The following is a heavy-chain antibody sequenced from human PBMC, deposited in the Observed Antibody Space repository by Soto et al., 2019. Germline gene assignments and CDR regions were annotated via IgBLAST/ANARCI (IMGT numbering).Heavy chain of an antibody. J-gene: IGHJ6*02. CDR2: ISVGGSNT. CDR3: ARDPPDFSSSWFGMDV. D-gene: IGHD6-13*01. Sequence: EVQLLESGGGLVQPGGSLRLSCVASEFTFRSYAMSGVRQAPGKGLESVSGISVGGSNTYYADSVKGRFTISRDNSKNTLYLQMNSLRAEDTAVYFCARDPPDFSSSWFGMDVWGQGTTVTVSS. V-gene: IGHV3-23*01. CDR1: EFTFRSYA.